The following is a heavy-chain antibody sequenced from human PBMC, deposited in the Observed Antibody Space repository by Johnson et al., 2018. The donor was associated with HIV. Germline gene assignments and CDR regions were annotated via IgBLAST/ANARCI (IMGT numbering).Heavy chain of an antibody. V-gene: IGHV3-30-3*01. CDR3: ARDSETSITMIVVVITGAFDI. D-gene: IGHD3-22*01. CDR1: GFTFSSYA. J-gene: IGHJ3*02. CDR2: ISYDGSNK. Sequence: QVQLVESGGGLEQPGGSLRLSCAASGFTFSSYAMHWVRQAPGKGLEWVAVISYDGSNKYYADSVKGRFTISRANSKNTLYLQMNSLRAEDTAVYYCARDSETSITMIVVVITGAFDIWGQGTMVTVSS.